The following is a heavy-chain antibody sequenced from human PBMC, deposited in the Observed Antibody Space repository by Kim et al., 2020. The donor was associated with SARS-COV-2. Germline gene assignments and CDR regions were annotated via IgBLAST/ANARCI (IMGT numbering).Heavy chain of an antibody. D-gene: IGHD3-22*01. CDR1: GFTFSSYA. J-gene: IGHJ4*02. CDR2: ISSNGGST. CDR3: VKDYYDSSGYYPNFDY. V-gene: IGHV3-64D*06. Sequence: GGSLRLSCSASGFTFSSYAMHWVRQAPGKGLEYVSAISSNGGSTYYADSVKGRFTISRDNSKNTLYLQMSSLRAEDTAVYYCVKDYYDSSGYYPNFDYWGQGTLVTVSS.